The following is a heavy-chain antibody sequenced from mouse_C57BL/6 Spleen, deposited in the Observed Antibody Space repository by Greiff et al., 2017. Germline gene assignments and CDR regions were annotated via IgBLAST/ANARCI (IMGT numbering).Heavy chain of an antibody. CDR3: ARNPPYYYGSSPYAMDY. CDR2: IWSGGST. V-gene: IGHV2-2*01. Sequence: QVQLKQSGPGLVQPSQSLSITCTVSGFSLTSYGVHWVRQSPGKGLEWLGVIWSGGSTDYNAAFISRLSISKDNSKSQVFFKMNSLQADDTAIYYCARNPPYYYGSSPYAMDYWGQGTSVTVSS. D-gene: IGHD1-1*01. CDR1: GFSLTSYG. J-gene: IGHJ4*01.